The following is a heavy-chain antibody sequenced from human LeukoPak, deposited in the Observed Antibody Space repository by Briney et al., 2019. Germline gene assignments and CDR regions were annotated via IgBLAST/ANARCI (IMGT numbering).Heavy chain of an antibody. V-gene: IGHV3-11*01. CDR2: ISSSGSTI. J-gene: IGHJ4*02. D-gene: IGHD1-1*01. CDR3: AKDTRTTSCLEY. CDR1: GFTFSDYY. Sequence: PGGSLRLSCAASGFTFSDYYMSWIRQAPGKGLEWVSYISSSGSTIYYADSVKGRFTISRDNAKNSLYLQMNSLRAEDTAVYYCAKDTRTTSCLEYWGQGTLVTVSS.